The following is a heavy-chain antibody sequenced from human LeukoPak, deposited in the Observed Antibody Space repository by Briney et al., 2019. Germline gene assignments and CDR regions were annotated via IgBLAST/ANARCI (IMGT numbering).Heavy chain of an antibody. D-gene: IGHD3-22*01. Sequence: PSETLSLTCSVSGGSLSSSSYYWGWIRQAPGRGLEWIGNIYYSGSTYYSPSPKSRVTISLDTSKNQFSLKLNSVTAADTAVYYCARQFYESRSPHAKYFQQWGQGTLVTVSS. CDR2: IYYSGST. V-gene: IGHV4-39*01. CDR1: GGSLSSSSYY. J-gene: IGHJ1*01. CDR3: ARQFYESRSPHAKYFQQ.